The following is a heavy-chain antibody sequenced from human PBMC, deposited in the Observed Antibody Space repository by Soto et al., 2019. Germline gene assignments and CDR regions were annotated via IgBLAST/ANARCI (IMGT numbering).Heavy chain of an antibody. CDR3: ARDWFGEQQLVRGYYFDY. J-gene: IGHJ4*02. Sequence: ASVKVSCKASGYTFTSYGISWVRQAPGQGLEWMGWISAYNGNTNYAQKLQGRVTMTTDTSTSTAYMELRSLRSDDTAVYYCARDWFGEQQLVRGYYFDYWGQGTLVAVSS. CDR2: ISAYNGNT. CDR1: GYTFTSYG. D-gene: IGHD6-13*01. V-gene: IGHV1-18*01.